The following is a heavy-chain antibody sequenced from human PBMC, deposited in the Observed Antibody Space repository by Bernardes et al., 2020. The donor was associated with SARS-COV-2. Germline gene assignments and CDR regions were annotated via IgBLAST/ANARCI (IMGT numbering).Heavy chain of an antibody. CDR3: ARLRSDVLIGYHMDNHYYATDV. V-gene: IGHV4-59*08. CDR1: GGSISSYY. D-gene: IGHD2-2*03. Sequence: SETLSLTCSVSGGSISSYYWSWIRQPPGKGLEWIGYVYYTGNTKSNPSLQSRVTMSVDTSKSQFSLKLTSVTTADTAVYFCARLRSDVLIGYHMDNHYYATDVWGQGTAVIVSS. J-gene: IGHJ6*02. CDR2: VYYTGNT.